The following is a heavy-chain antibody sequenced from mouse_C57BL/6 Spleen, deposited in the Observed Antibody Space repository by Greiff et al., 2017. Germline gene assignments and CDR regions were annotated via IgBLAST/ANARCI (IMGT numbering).Heavy chain of an antibody. CDR2: INPNNGGT. Sequence: VQLKQSGPELVKPGASVKIPCKASGYTFTDYNMDWVKQSHGKSLEWIGDINPNNGGTIYNQKFKGKATLTVDKSSSTAYMELRSLTSEDTAVYYCARVGLDYYYGSWFAYWGQGTLVTVSA. D-gene: IGHD1-1*01. V-gene: IGHV1-18*01. J-gene: IGHJ3*01. CDR3: ARVGLDYYYGSWFAY. CDR1: GYTFTDYN.